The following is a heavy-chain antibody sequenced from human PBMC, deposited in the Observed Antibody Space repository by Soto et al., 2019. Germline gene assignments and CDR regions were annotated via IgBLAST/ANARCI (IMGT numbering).Heavy chain of an antibody. CDR3: ARSHCISFGFVFDY. J-gene: IGHJ4*02. CDR1: GGSISSYY. CDR2: IYTSGST. V-gene: IGHV4-4*07. D-gene: IGHD3-16*01. Sequence: SGALSVNCIDSGGSISSYYWSWIRQPAGKGLEWIGRIYTSGSTNYNPSLKSRVTMSVDTSKNQFSLKLSPVTAADTAVYYCARSHCISFGFVFDYWGQGTLVTVSA.